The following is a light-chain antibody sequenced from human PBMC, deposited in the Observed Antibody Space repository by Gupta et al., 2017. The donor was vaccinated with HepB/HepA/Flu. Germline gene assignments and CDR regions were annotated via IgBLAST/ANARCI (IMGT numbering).Light chain of an antibody. Sequence: QSALTPPRPVSGSPGQSVTISCTGTSSDVGNYDFVSWYQSHPDKAPKLMIYDVNKRPSGVPDRFSGSKSGNAASLTISGLQAEDEADYFCCSYAGTYSLVFGGGTKLTVL. J-gene: IGLJ2*01. CDR3: CSYAGTYSLV. CDR1: SSDVGNYDF. V-gene: IGLV2-11*01. CDR2: DVN.